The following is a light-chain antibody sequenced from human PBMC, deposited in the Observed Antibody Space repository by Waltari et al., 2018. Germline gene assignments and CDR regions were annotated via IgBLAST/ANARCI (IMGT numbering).Light chain of an antibody. J-gene: IGKJ4*01. CDR2: GAS. V-gene: IGKV1-39*01. Sequence: DIQMTHSPSSLSASVGDRFTITCRASQDIANYVSWYQHAPGKAPKLLIYGASSLQSGVPSRFSGSGSGTDFTLNINSLQPEDFATYYCQQSLSSPYLSFGGGTKVETK. CDR1: QDIANY. CDR3: QQSLSSPYLS.